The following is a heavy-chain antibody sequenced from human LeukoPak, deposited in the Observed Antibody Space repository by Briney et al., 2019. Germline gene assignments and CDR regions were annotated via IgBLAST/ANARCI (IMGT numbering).Heavy chain of an antibody. V-gene: IGHV4-31*03. Sequence: SETLSLTCTVSGGSISSGDYYWSWIRQHPGKGLEWIGYIYNNGRAYYNPSLRSRVTISVDTPKNQFSLKLSSVTAADTAVYYCARRHHYYDSSGYTEVSDPWGQGTLVTVSS. CDR3: ARRHHYYDSSGYTEVSDP. D-gene: IGHD3-22*01. CDR2: IYNNGRA. J-gene: IGHJ5*02. CDR1: GGSISSGDYY.